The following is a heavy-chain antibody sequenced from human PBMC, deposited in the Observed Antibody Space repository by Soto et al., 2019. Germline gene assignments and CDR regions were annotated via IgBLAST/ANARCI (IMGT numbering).Heavy chain of an antibody. CDR1: GGSISSSSYY. J-gene: IGHJ4*02. V-gene: IGHV4-39*01. CDR2: IYYSGST. D-gene: IGHD5-18*01. Sequence: SETLSLTCTVSGGSISSSSYYWGWIRQPPGKGLEWIGSIYYSGSTYYNPSLKSRVTISVDTSQNQFSLKPSSVTAADTAVYYCARHDGYSYGYYFDYWGQGTLVTVSS. CDR3: ARHDGYSYGYYFDY.